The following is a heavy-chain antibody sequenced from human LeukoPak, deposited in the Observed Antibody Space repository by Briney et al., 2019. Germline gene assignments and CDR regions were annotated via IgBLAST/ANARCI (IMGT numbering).Heavy chain of an antibody. CDR2: ISYDGSNK. Sequence: GGSLRLSCAASGFTFSNYAVHWVRQAPGKGLEWVAVISYDGSNKYYADSVKGRFTISRDNSKNTLYLQMNSLRAEDTALYYCARDYGDYGTFDYWGQGTLVTVSS. V-gene: IGHV3-30-3*01. CDR3: ARDYGDYGTFDY. D-gene: IGHD4-17*01. CDR1: GFTFSNYA. J-gene: IGHJ4*02.